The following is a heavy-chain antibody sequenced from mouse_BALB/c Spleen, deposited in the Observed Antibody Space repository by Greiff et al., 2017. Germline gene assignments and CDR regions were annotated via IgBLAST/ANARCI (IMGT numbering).Heavy chain of an antibody. Sequence: QVQLQQSGPGLVAPSQSLSITCTVSGFSLTSYGVHWVRQPPGKGLEWLGVIWAGGSTNYNSALMSRLSISKDNSKSQVFLKMNSLQTDDTAMYYCAREIYYGNYGFAYWGQGTLVTVSA. CDR1: GFSLTSYG. CDR3: AREIYYGNYGFAY. CDR2: IWAGGST. J-gene: IGHJ3*01. D-gene: IGHD2-1*01. V-gene: IGHV2-9*02.